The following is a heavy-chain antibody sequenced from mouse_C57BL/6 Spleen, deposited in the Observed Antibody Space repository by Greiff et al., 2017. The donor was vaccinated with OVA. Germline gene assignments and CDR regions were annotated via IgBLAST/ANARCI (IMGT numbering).Heavy chain of an antibody. Sequence: EVQLQESGPGLVKPSQSLYLTCSVTGYSITSGYYWNWNRQSPGNKLEGMGYISYDGSNNYTPSLKNRITITRDTSKNPFCLKLNSVTTEDTATYYCAREGDYDEKFAYWGQGTLVTVSA. CDR3: AREGDYDEKFAY. J-gene: IGHJ3*01. D-gene: IGHD2-4*01. CDR2: ISYDGSN. CDR1: GYSITSGYY. V-gene: IGHV3-6*01.